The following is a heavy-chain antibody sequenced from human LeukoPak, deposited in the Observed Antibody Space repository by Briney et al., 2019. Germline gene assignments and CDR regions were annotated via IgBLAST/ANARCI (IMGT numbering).Heavy chain of an antibody. D-gene: IGHD6-13*01. J-gene: IGHJ4*02. CDR2: INHTGST. V-gene: IGHV4-34*01. Sequence: SETLSLTCAVHGGSFSVSYWSWIRQNPGKGLVWIGEINHTGSTNYNPSLKSRATISVDMSKNQFSLKVSSVTAADTAVYYCARTTYIAAAGMFDYWGKGTLVTVSS. CDR1: GGSFSVSY. CDR3: ARTTYIAAAGMFDY.